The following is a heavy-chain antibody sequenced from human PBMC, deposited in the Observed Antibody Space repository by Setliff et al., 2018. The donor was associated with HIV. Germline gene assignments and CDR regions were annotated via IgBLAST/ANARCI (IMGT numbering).Heavy chain of an antibody. J-gene: IGHJ4*02. CDR2: IIPIFGTA. CDR1: GGTFSSYA. Sequence: SVKVSCKASGGTFSSYAISWVRQAPGQGLEWMGGIIPIFGTANYAQKFQGRVTITTDESTSTAYMELSSRRSEDTAVYYCARDGRGDGYNYGSFSWGQGTLVTVSS. V-gene: IGHV1-69*05. CDR3: ARDGRGDGYNYGSFS. D-gene: IGHD5-12*01.